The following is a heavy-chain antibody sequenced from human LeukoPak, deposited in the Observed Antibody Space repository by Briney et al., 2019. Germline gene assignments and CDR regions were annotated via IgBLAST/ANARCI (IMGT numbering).Heavy chain of an antibody. Sequence: GGSLRLSCAASGFTFSTYNMNWVRQAPGKGLEWVSSITSSSSYIYYADSVKGRFTISRDNAKNSLYLQMNSLRAEDTAVYYCARDPYSGGYWDHYYYYMDLWGQGTTVTISS. V-gene: IGHV3-21*01. CDR2: ITSSSSYI. J-gene: IGHJ6*03. CDR3: ARDPYSGGYWDHYYYYMDL. D-gene: IGHD1-26*01. CDR1: GFTFSTYN.